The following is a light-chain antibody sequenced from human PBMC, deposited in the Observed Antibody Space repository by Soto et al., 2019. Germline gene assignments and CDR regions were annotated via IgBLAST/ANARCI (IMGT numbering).Light chain of an antibody. Sequence: QSVLTKPASVSGSPGQSITISCTGTSSYFCNYKYVSWYQQHPGKAPKLMIYEVSNRPSGVSNRFSGSKSGNTASLTISGLQAEDETDYYCFSYTSSGTYVFGTGTKVTVL. CDR3: FSYTSSGTYV. J-gene: IGLJ1*01. CDR2: EVS. CDR1: SSYFCNYKY. V-gene: IGLV2-14*01.